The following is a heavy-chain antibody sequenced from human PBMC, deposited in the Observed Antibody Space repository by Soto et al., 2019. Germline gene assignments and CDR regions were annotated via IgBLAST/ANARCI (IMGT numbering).Heavy chain of an antibody. D-gene: IGHD2-15*01. J-gene: IGHJ4*02. CDR1: GFTVSSNY. CDR3: ASVTGLRHDY. V-gene: IGHV3-53*01. CDR2: LYSGGDT. Sequence: GGSLRLSCAASGFTVSSNYMSWVRQAPGKGLEWVSVLYSGGDTHYADSVKGRFTISRDNSKNTLYLQMNSLRVDDTAVYYCASVTGLRHDYWGQGTLVTV.